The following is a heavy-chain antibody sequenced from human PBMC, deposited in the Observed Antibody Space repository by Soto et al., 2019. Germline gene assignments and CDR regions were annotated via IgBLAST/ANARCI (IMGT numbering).Heavy chain of an antibody. CDR2: IVVGSGNT. CDR3: AADSVGGSGWYWLDADAFDI. J-gene: IGHJ3*02. D-gene: IGHD6-19*01. CDR1: GCTFTSSA. V-gene: IGHV1-58*02. Sequence: SVKVSCKASGCTFTSSAMQWVRQARGQRLEWIGWIVVGSGNTNYAQKFQERVTITRDMSTSTAYMELSSLRSEDTAVYYCAADSVGGSGWYWLDADAFDIWGQGTMVTVSS.